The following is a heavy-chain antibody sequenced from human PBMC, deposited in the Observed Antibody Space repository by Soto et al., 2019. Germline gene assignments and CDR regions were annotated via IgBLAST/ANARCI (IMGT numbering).Heavy chain of an antibody. CDR3: ARARGTGFLEWLFAFDI. D-gene: IGHD3-3*01. Sequence: SETLSLTCTVSGYSISSGYYWGWIRQPPGKGLEWIGSIYHSGSTYYNPSLKSRVTISVDTSKNQFSLKLSSVTAADTAVYYCARARGTGFLEWLFAFDIWGQGTMVTVSS. J-gene: IGHJ3*02. CDR2: IYHSGST. V-gene: IGHV4-38-2*02. CDR1: GYSISSGYY.